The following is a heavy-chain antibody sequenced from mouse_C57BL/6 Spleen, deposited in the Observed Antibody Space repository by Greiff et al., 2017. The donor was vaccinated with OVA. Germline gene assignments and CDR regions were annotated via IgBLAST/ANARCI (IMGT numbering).Heavy chain of an antibody. CDR2: IDPENGDT. D-gene: IGHD1-1*01. Sequence: EVKLVESGAELVRPGASVKLSCTASGFNIKDDYMHWVKQRPEQGLEWIGWIDPENGDTEYASKFQGKATITADTSSNTAYLQLSSLTSEDTAVYYCTTQGGENYYGSSFDYWGQGTTLTVSS. V-gene: IGHV14-4*01. J-gene: IGHJ2*01. CDR3: TTQGGENYYGSSFDY. CDR1: GFNIKDDY.